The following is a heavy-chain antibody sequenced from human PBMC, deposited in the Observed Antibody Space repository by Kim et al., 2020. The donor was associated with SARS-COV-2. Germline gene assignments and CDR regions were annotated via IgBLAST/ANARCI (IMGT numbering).Heavy chain of an antibody. CDR3: AEDRGDYSYYFDY. V-gene: IGHV3-23*01. D-gene: IGHD2-21*02. J-gene: IGHJ4*02. Sequence: YADSGEGRFTSSRDNSKDTLYVQMNSLRAEDTAVYYCAEDRGDYSYYFDYWGQGTLVTVSS.